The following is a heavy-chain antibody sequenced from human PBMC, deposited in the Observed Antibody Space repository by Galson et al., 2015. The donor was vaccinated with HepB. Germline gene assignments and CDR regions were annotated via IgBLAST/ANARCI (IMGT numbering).Heavy chain of an antibody. Sequence: SVKVSCKASGYTFTGYYMHWVRQAPGQGLEWMGRINPNSGGTNYAQKFQGRVTMTRDTSISTAYMELSRLRSDDTAVYYCARDAIRATSWSSPFGYWGQGTLVTVSS. CDR1: GYTFTGYY. V-gene: IGHV1-2*06. CDR2: INPNSGGT. D-gene: IGHD1-26*01. J-gene: IGHJ4*02. CDR3: ARDAIRATSWSSPFGY.